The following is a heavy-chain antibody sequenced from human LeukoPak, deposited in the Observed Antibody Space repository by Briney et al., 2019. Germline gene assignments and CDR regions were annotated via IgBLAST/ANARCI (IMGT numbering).Heavy chain of an antibody. CDR3: AKDLSGSVTTSYYYYGMDV. CDR2: ISWNSGSI. D-gene: IGHD4-17*01. Sequence: GRSLRLSCAASGFTFDDYAMHWVRQGPGKGLEWVSGISWNSGSIGYADSVKGRFTISRDNAKNSLYLQMNSLRAEDTALYYCAKDLSGSVTTSYYYYGMDVWGQGTTVTVSS. J-gene: IGHJ6*02. V-gene: IGHV3-9*01. CDR1: GFTFDDYA.